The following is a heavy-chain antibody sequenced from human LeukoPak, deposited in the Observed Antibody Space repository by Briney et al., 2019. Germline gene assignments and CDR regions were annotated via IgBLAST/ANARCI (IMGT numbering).Heavy chain of an antibody. CDR3: ARAVITFGRAMAKGFDS. J-gene: IGHJ4*02. CDR2: IYYSGST. Sequence: SESLSLTCTVSGGSFSTYYWSWIRQPPGKGLEWIGYIYYSGSTDYNPSLKSRVTMSLDTSKNQFSLNLSSVTAADTAVYYCARAVITFGRAMAKGFDSWGQGTLVTVSS. D-gene: IGHD3-16*01. CDR1: GGSFSTYY. V-gene: IGHV4-59*01.